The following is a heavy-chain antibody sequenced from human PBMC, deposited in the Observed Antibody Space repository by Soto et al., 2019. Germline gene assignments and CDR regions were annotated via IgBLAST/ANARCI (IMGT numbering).Heavy chain of an antibody. CDR3: ARRERAAAGEWFDP. CDR2: IYYSGST. CDR1: GGSISSSSYY. V-gene: IGHV4-39*01. D-gene: IGHD6-13*01. J-gene: IGHJ5*02. Sequence: QLQLQESGPGLVKPSETLSLTCTVSGGSISSSSYYWGWIRQPPGKGLEWIGSIYYSGSTYYNPSLKSRVTISVDTSKSQFSLKLSSVTAADTAVYYCARRERAAAGEWFDPWGQGTLVTVYS.